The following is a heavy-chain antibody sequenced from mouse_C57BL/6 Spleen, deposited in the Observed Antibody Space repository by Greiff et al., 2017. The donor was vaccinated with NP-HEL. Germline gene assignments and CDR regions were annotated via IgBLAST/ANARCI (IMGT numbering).Heavy chain of an antibody. Sequence: VQLQQPGAELVMPGASVKLSCKASGYTFTSYWMHWVKQRPGQGLEWIGEIDPSDSYTNYNQKFKGKSTLTVDKSSSTAYMQLSSLTSEDSAVYYCARGEYYTNFDYWGQGTTLTVSS. J-gene: IGHJ2*01. CDR1: GYTFTSYW. V-gene: IGHV1-69*01. D-gene: IGHD1-1*01. CDR2: IDPSDSYT. CDR3: ARGEYYTNFDY.